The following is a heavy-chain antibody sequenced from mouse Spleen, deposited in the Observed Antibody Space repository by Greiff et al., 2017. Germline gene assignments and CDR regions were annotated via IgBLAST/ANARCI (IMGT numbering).Heavy chain of an antibody. J-gene: IGHJ4*01. CDR1: GFSLSSFG. CDR3: ARHGYYRYDRDDRYYAMDY. Sequence: QVQLKQSGPGLVAPSQSLSITCTISGFSLSSFGVHWVRQPPGKGLEWLVVIWSDGSTPYNSALKSRLSISKDNSKSQVFLTMNSLQTDDTAMYFCARHGYYRYDRDDRYYAMDYWGQGTSGTVSS. CDR2: IWSDGST. V-gene: IGHV2-6-1*01. D-gene: IGHD2-14*01.